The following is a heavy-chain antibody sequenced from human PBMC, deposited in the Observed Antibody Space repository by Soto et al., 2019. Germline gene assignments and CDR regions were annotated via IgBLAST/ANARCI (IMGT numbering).Heavy chain of an antibody. D-gene: IGHD6-13*01. CDR2: TYYRSKWYN. CDR1: GDSVSSNSAA. J-gene: IGHJ6*02. V-gene: IGHV6-1*01. CDR3: ARDPGTLGMAAAHYYYYGMDV. Sequence: PSQTLSLTCAISGDSVSSNSAAWNWIRQSPSRGLEWLGRTYYRSKWYNDYAVSVKSRITINPDTSKNQFSLQLNPVTPEDTAVYYCARDPGTLGMAAAHYYYYGMDVWGQGTTVTVSS.